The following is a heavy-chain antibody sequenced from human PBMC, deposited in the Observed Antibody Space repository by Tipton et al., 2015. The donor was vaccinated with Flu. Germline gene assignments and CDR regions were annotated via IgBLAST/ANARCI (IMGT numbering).Heavy chain of an antibody. V-gene: IGHV3-53*01. J-gene: IGHJ5*02. CDR2: IYSGGST. Sequence: SLRLSCVVSGFTVSSNYMTWVRQAPGKGLEWVSVIYSGGSTKYADSVKGRFTISRDNSKNTLYLQLNSLRAEDTAVYYCARYPESNYHWFGPWGQGALVTVSS. CDR3: ARYPESNYHWFGP. CDR1: GFTVSSNY. D-gene: IGHD4-11*01.